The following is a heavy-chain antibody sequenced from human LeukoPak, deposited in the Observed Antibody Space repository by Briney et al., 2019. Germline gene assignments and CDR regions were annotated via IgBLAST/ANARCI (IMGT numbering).Heavy chain of an antibody. CDR1: GGSFSGYY. CDR3: ARVVRVCATNCYGGPDALDI. V-gene: IGHV4-59*10. Sequence: SETLSLTCAVYGGSFSGYYWSWIRQPAGKGLEWIGRIYTSGSTNYNPSLKSRVTISVDTSKNQFSLKLSSVSAADTAVYYCARVVRVCATNCYGGPDALDIWGQGTMVTVSS. CDR2: IYTSGST. J-gene: IGHJ3*02. D-gene: IGHD2-2*01.